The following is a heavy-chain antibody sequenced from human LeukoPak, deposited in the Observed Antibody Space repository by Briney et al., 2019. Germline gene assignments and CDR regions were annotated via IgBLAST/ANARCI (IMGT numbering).Heavy chain of an antibody. CDR1: GGSIRSTTYY. V-gene: IGHV4-39*07. Sequence: SETLSLTCSVSGGSIRSTTYYWGWIRQPPGKGLEWIGSIYYSGNTYYSPSLMSRVTISVDTSKNQFSLNLSPVTAADTAVYFCARAPHFFDTSGSRYYSDYWGQGALVTVSS. CDR3: ARAPHFFDTSGSRYYSDY. CDR2: IYYSGNT. D-gene: IGHD3-22*01. J-gene: IGHJ4*02.